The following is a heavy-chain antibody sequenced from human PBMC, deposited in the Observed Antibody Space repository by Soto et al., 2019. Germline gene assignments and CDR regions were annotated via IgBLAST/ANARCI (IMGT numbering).Heavy chain of an antibody. D-gene: IGHD2-8*01. J-gene: IGHJ4*02. V-gene: IGHV3-23*01. CDR3: ATQACGLYTPWDY. CDR2: ISTGGDTT. CDR1: GFTFSTYA. Sequence: EVQLLESGGGLVQPGGSLRLSCAASGFTFSTYAMTWVRQAPEKGLEWVSGISTGGDTTYYADSVKGRFTISRDNSKKMLYLKMDSLRAEDTAIYHCATQACGLYTPWDYWGQGTLVIVSS.